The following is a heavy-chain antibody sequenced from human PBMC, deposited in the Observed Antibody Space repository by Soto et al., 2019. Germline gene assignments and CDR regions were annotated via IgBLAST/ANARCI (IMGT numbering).Heavy chain of an antibody. J-gene: IGHJ6*02. CDR2: ISYDGSNK. Sequence: QVQLVESGGGVVQPGRSLRLSCAASGFTFSSYAMHWVRQAPGKGLEWVAVISYDGSNKYYADSVKGRFTISRDNSKNTLYLQMNSLRAEYTAVYYCARDEGDIVVVVAATYYGMDVWGQGTTVTVSS. V-gene: IGHV3-30-3*01. CDR3: ARDEGDIVVVVAATYYGMDV. CDR1: GFTFSSYA. D-gene: IGHD2-15*01.